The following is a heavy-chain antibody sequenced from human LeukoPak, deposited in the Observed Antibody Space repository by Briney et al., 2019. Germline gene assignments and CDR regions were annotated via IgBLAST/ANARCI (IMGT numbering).Heavy chain of an antibody. Sequence: GGSLRLSCAASGFTFSSYSMNWVRQAPGKGLEWVSSISSSSSYIYYADSVKGRFTISRDDAKNSLYLQMNSLRAEDTAVYYCARVVVGGSGWYYYYYYMDVWGKGTTVTVSS. CDR3: ARVVVGGSGWYYYYYYMDV. D-gene: IGHD6-19*01. J-gene: IGHJ6*03. CDR2: ISSSSSYI. V-gene: IGHV3-21*01. CDR1: GFTFSSYS.